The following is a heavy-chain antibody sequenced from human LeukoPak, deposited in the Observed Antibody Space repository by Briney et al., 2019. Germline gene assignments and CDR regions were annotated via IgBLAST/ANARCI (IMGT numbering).Heavy chain of an antibody. J-gene: IGHJ6*02. CDR3: GRDLTTLEHLGYYYGMDV. V-gene: IGHV3-30-3*01. Sequence: SGGSLRLSCVASGFTFRSYAMHWVRQAPGKGLEWVIVISSDGTNKYYADSVKGRFTVSRDNSKNTLYLQMNSLRDKDTAVYCCGRDLTTLEHLGYYYGMDVWGQGTTVTVSS. D-gene: IGHD2-15*01. CDR1: GFTFRSYA. CDR2: ISSDGTNK.